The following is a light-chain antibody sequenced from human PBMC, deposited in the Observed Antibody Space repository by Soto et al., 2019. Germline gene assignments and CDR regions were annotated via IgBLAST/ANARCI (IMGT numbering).Light chain of an antibody. CDR2: DTS. CDR1: ESVISNF. Sequence: EVVLTQSPGTLSLSPGESATLSCRASESVISNFLAWYQQKPAQAPRLLIYDTSNRDTGIPDRFSGSGSGTDFTLTISRLEPEDFAVYYCQQNGALPPTFGQGTKVEIK. CDR3: QQNGALPPT. V-gene: IGKV3-20*01. J-gene: IGKJ1*01.